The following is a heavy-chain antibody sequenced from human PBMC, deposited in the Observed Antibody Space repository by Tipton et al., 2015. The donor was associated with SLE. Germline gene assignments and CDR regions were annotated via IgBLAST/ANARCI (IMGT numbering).Heavy chain of an antibody. CDR2: VFHTGAT. J-gene: IGHJ4*02. CDR3: ARDDYRYDATVYHRLGHFDF. CDR1: VGSISSFC. D-gene: IGHD4/OR15-4a*01. Sequence: TLSLTCTVSVGSISSFCWNWIRQSPGKGLEWIGHVFHTGATNYNPSLTSRATISIDTSRNQFSLRLRSVTAADTAVYYCARDDYRYDATVYHRLGHFDFWGQGTLVTVSS. V-gene: IGHV4-59*01.